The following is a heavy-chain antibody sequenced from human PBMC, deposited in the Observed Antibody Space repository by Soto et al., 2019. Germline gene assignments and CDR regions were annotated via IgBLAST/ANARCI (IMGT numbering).Heavy chain of an antibody. V-gene: IGHV3-21*01. J-gene: IGHJ3*02. CDR2: ISSSSSYI. CDR1: GFTFSSYS. D-gene: IGHD3-16*01. Sequence: GGSLRLSCAASGFTFSSYSMNWVRQAPGKGLEWVSSISSSSSYIYYADSVKGRFAISRDNAKNSLYLQMNSLRAEDTAVYYCATGGEPRGNAFDIWGQGTMVTVSS. CDR3: ATGGEPRGNAFDI.